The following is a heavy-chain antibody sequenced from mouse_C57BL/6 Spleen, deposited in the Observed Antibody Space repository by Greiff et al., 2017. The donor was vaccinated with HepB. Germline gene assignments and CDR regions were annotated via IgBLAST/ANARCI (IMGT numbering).Heavy chain of an antibody. CDR3: ARHVDYSNSYFDY. CDR2: ISGGGGNT. J-gene: IGHJ2*01. Sequence: EVQGVESGGGLVKPGGSLKLSCAASGFTFSSYTMSWVRQTPEKRLEWVATISGGGGNTYYPDSVKGRFTISRDNAKNTLYLQMSSLRSEDTALYYCARHVDYSNSYFDYWGQGTTLTVSS. D-gene: IGHD2-5*01. V-gene: IGHV5-9*01. CDR1: GFTFSSYT.